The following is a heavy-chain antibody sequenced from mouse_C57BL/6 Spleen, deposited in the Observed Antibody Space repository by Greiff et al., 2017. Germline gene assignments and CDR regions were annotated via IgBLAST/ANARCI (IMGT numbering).Heavy chain of an antibody. CDR3: ARNGGYEGYAMDY. CDR1: GYTFTSYW. V-gene: IGHV1-7*01. D-gene: IGHD2-2*01. Sequence: QVHLQQSGAELVKPGASVKLSCKASGYTFTSYWMHWVKHRPGPGLDWIGYINPCSGYTKYNQKFKDKATLTADKPSSTAYMQLSSLTYEDSAVDYGARNGGYEGYAMDYWGQGTSVTVSS. CDR2: INPCSGYT. J-gene: IGHJ4*01.